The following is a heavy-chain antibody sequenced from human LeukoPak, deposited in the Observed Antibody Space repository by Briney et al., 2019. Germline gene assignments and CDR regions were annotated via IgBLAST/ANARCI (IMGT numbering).Heavy chain of an antibody. J-gene: IGHJ4*02. CDR3: ASRKLGNDY. D-gene: IGHD7-27*01. Sequence: PSETLSLTCAVYGGSFSGHYWTWIRQPPGKGLEWIGEINHSGSTNYNPSLKSRVTISADTSKNQFSLKLISVTAADTAVYYCASRKLGNDYWGQGTLVTVSS. CDR1: GGSFSGHY. CDR2: INHSGST. V-gene: IGHV4-34*01.